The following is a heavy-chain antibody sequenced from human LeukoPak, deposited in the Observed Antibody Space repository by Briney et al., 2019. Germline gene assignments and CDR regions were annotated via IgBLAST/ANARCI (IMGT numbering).Heavy chain of an antibody. CDR3: TRVGYIDEGIDY. CDR2: IKQDGSKK. Sequence: PGGSLRLSCVASGFPFSSYWMTWVRQAPGKGLEWVANIKQDGSKKSYVDSVKGRFTISRDSAKNSLYLQMNSLRAEDTAIYYCTRVGYIDEGIDYWGQGTLVTDSS. D-gene: IGHD5-24*01. CDR1: GFPFSSYW. J-gene: IGHJ4*02. V-gene: IGHV3-7*04.